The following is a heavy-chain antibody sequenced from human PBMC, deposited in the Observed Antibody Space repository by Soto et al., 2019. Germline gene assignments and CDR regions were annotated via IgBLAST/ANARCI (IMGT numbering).Heavy chain of an antibody. CDR1: GYTFTNYA. Sequence: QVQLVQSGAEVEKPGASVKVSCKASGYTFTNYAVHWVRQAPGQRLEWMGWINAGNGNTRFSQTLQGRVTITRDTSARTVYMELSSLRSEDTAVYYCARGHLAVVPVASWFYYMDVWGKGTTFTVSS. J-gene: IGHJ6*03. V-gene: IGHV1-3*01. D-gene: IGHD2-2*01. CDR3: ARGHLAVVPVASWFYYMDV. CDR2: INAGNGNT.